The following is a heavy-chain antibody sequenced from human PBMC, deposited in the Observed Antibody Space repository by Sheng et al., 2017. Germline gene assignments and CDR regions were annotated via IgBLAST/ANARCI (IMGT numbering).Heavy chain of an antibody. V-gene: IGHV3-66*01. CDR1: GFTVSSNY. Sequence: EVQLVESGGGLVQPGGSLRLSCAASGFTVSSNYMSWVRQAPGKGLEWVSVIYSGGSTYYADSVKGRFTISRDNSKNTLYLQMNSLRAEDTAVYYCARASPTVGDAFDIWGQGTMVTVSS. D-gene: IGHD4-17*01. CDR3: ARASPTVGDAFDI. J-gene: IGHJ3*02. CDR2: IYSGGST.